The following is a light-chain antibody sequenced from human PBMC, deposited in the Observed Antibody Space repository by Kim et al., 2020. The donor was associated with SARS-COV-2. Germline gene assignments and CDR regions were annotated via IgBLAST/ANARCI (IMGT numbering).Light chain of an antibody. J-gene: IGKJ2*03. V-gene: IGKV3-20*01. CDR1: QSVSSYY. CDR2: GAS. Sequence: EIVLTQSPGTLSLSPGERATLSCRASQSVSSYYLAWYQQKPGQAPRLLIYGASSRATGIPDRFSGSGSGTDFTLTISRLEPEDFAVYYCQQYGSSPYSFGHGTKLEI. CDR3: QQYGSSPYS.